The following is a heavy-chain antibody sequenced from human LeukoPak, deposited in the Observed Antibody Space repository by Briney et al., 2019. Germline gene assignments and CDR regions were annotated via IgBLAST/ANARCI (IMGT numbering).Heavy chain of an antibody. CDR2: MNPNSGNT. CDR3: ARIAAAGNRRLNY. V-gene: IGHV1-8*01. CDR1: GYTFTSYD. J-gene: IGHJ4*02. Sequence: ASVKVSCKASGYTFTSYDINWVRQATGQGLEWMGWMNPNSGNTGYSQKFQGRITMTRNTSISTAYMELSSLTSEDTAVYYCARIAAAGNRRLNYWGQGTLVTVSS. D-gene: IGHD6-13*01.